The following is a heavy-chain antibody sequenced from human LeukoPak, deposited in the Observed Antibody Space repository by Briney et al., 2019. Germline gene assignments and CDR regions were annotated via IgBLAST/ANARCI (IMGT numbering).Heavy chain of an antibody. CDR1: GFTVSSNY. V-gene: IGHV3-66*01. CDR2: IYSGGST. Sequence: GGSLRLSCAASGFTVSSNYMSWVRQAPGKGLEWVSVIYSGGSTYYADSVKGRFTISRDNSKNTLYLQMNSLRAEDTAVYYCARDQGRGIAGKRSNGGFDYWGQGTLVTVSS. J-gene: IGHJ4*02. CDR3: ARDQGRGIAGKRSNGGFDY. D-gene: IGHD6-13*01.